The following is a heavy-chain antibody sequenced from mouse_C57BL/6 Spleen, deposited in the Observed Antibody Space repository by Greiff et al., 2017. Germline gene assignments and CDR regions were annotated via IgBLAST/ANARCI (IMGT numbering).Heavy chain of an antibody. CDR2: IYPGDGDT. CDR3: ARRGVYDYDNYAMDY. J-gene: IGHJ4*01. D-gene: IGHD2-4*01. CDR1: GYAFSSSW. V-gene: IGHV1-82*01. Sequence: QVQLKESGPELVKPGASVKISCKASGYAFSSSWMNWVKQRPGKGLEWIGRIYPGDGDTNYNGKFKGKATLTADKSSSTAYMQLSSLTSEDSAVYFCARRGVYDYDNYAMDYWGQGTSVTVSS.